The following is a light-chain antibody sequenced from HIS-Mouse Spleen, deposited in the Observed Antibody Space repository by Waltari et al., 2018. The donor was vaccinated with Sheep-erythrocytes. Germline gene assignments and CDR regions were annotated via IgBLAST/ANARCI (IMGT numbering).Light chain of an antibody. CDR1: SSNIGSNT. CDR2: SIN. Sequence: QSVLTQPPSASGTPGQRVTISCSGSSSNIGSNTVNWYQQLPGPAPKLLIISINQQPAVVLARCSGSKSGTSASLAISGLQSEDEAAYYCAAWDASLNGPVFGGGTKLTVL. J-gene: IGLJ3*02. CDR3: AAWDASLNGPV. V-gene: IGLV1-44*01.